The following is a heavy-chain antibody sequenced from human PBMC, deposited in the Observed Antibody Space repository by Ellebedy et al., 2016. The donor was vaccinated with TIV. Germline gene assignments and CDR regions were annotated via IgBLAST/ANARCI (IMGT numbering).Heavy chain of an antibody. D-gene: IGHD3-22*01. CDR1: GFTFSSYC. CDR2: ISWNSGSI. J-gene: IGHJ4*02. CDR3: AKWHSSGYHEY. Sequence: PGGSLRLSCAASGFTFSSYCMHWVRQAPGKGLEWVSGISWNSGSIGYADSVKGRFTISRDNAKNSLYLQMNSLRAEDTALYYCAKWHSSGYHEYWGQGTLVTVSS. V-gene: IGHV3-9*01.